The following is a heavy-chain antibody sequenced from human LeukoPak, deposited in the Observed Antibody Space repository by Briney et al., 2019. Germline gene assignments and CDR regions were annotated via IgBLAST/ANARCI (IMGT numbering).Heavy chain of an antibody. CDR2: IYHSGST. Sequence: SETLSLTCTVSGYSISSGYYWGWIRQPPGKGLEWIGSIYHSGSTYYNPSLKSRVTISVDTPKNQFSLKLSSVTAADTAVYYCASLRYCSSTSCYTGRPVGYWGQGTLVTVPS. CDR3: ASLRYCSSTSCYTGRPVGY. V-gene: IGHV4-38-2*02. CDR1: GYSISSGYY. D-gene: IGHD2-2*02. J-gene: IGHJ4*02.